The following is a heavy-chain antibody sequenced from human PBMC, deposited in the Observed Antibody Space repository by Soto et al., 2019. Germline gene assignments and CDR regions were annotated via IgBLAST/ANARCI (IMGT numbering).Heavy chain of an antibody. Sequence: EVQLVESGGGLVQPGGSLRLSCAASGFTFSSYSMNWVRQAPGKGLEWVSYISSSSSTIYYADSVKGRFTISRDNAKNSLYLQTNSLRAEDTAVYYCAGEADYLNWFDPWGQGTLVTVSS. D-gene: IGHD4-17*01. CDR1: GFTFSSYS. CDR3: AGEADYLNWFDP. V-gene: IGHV3-48*01. CDR2: ISSSSSTI. J-gene: IGHJ5*02.